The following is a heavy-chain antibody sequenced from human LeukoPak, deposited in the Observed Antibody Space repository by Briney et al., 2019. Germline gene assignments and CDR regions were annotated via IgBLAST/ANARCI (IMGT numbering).Heavy chain of an antibody. D-gene: IGHD6-13*01. V-gene: IGHV4-59*01. J-gene: IGHJ4*02. CDR1: GASMTNYY. CDR3: ARLSRYSSTEDD. Sequence: SETLSLTCTVSGASMTNYYWSWIRKPPGKGLEWIGYIYYSGITNYNPSLKSRVTISLDTSKNQFSLKLSSVTAADTAIYYCARLSRYSSTEDDWGQGTLVTVSS. CDR2: IYYSGIT.